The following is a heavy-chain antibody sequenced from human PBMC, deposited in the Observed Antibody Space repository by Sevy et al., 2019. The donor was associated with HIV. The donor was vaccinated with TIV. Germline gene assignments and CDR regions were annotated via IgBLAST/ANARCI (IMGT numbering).Heavy chain of an antibody. CDR1: GYTFTSYD. V-gene: IGHV1-8*01. D-gene: IGHD6-6*01. CDR3: ARRAARTDAFDI. Sequence: ASVKVSCKASGYTFTSYDINWVRQATGQGLEWMGWMNPNSGNTGYAQKFQGRVTMTRNTSISTAYMELSSLRSEDTAVYYWARRAARTDAFDIWGQGTMVTVSS. CDR2: MNPNSGNT. J-gene: IGHJ3*02.